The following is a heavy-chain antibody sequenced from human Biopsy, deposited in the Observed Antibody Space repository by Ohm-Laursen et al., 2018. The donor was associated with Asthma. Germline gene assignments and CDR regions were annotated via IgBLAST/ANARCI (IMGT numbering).Heavy chain of an antibody. CDR1: SGSGGYMRSGNYY. V-gene: IGHV4-39*01. Sequence: GTLSLTCSLSSGSGGYMRSGNYYWGWIRQPPGKGLEWIGSIYYSGTTYYNPSLGSRVTVSADTSKNQFSLKLTSVTAADTAVYYCVRGSSSWHHGPFHYYYGLDVWGQGSTATVSS. CDR3: VRGSSSWHHGPFHYYYGLDV. D-gene: IGHD6-13*01. J-gene: IGHJ6*02. CDR2: IYYSGTT.